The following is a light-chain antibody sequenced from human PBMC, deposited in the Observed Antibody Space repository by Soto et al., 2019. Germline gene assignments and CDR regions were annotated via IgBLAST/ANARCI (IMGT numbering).Light chain of an antibody. CDR1: QSVSSN. Sequence: EIVMTQSPATLSVSPGERATLSCRASQSVSSNLAWYQQKPGQAPRLLIYGASTRATGIPARFSGSGSGTAFALTISSLQSEDFAVYYSTQYTNWHRTFGKGTKVDIX. CDR3: TQYTNWHRT. V-gene: IGKV3-15*01. J-gene: IGKJ1*01. CDR2: GAS.